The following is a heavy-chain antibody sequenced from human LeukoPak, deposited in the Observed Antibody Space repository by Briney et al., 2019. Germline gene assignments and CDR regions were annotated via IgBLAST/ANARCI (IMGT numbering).Heavy chain of an antibody. J-gene: IGHJ4*02. CDR3: ARDKTSGYDPTKFDY. CDR2: ITSSSSYI. CDR1: GFTLSSYT. D-gene: IGHD5-12*01. V-gene: IGHV3-21*01. Sequence: PGGSLSLSRSASGFTLSSYTMKWVRQAPGEGLEGGGSITSSSSYIYYADSVKGRSTITRDNAKKSQTLKMNSLRAEDTAVYYCARDKTSGYDPTKFDYWGQGTLVTVSS.